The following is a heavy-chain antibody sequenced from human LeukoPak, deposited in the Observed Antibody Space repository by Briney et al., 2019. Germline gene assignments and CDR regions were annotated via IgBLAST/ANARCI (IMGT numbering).Heavy chain of an antibody. CDR2: INHSGST. V-gene: IGHV4-34*01. Sequence: PGGSLRLSCAASGFTFSSYSMNWVRQPPGKGLEWIGEINHSGSTNYNPSLKSRVTISVDTSKNQFSLKLSSVTAADTAVYYCARGRYYVTALVFDYWGQGTLVTVSS. CDR3: ARGRYYVTALVFDY. CDR1: GFTFSSYS. J-gene: IGHJ4*02. D-gene: IGHD3-10*02.